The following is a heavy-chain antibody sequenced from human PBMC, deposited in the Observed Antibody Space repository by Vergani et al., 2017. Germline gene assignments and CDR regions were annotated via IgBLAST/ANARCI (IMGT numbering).Heavy chain of an antibody. CDR1: GFTFSSYA. J-gene: IGHJ4*02. CDR3: ARDSTYTLFDY. Sequence: QVQLVESGGGVVQPGRSLRLSCAASGFTFSSYAMHWVRQAPGKGLEWVAVISYDGSKKYYADSVKGRFTISRDNSKNTLYLQMNSLRAEDTAVYYCARDSTYTLFDYWGQGTLVTVSS. V-gene: IGHV3-30-3*01. CDR2: ISYDGSKK.